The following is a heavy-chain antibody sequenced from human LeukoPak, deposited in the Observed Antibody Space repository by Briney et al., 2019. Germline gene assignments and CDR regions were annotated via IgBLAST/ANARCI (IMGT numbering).Heavy chain of an antibody. D-gene: IGHD4-17*01. V-gene: IGHV3-20*04. CDR2: INWNGGST. CDR3: ARESHSMTTVTNPFRPPGYSYYMDV. J-gene: IGHJ6*03. CDR1: GFTFDDYG. Sequence: PGGSLRLSCATSGFTFDDYGMSWVRQAPGKGLQWVSDINWNGGSTNYADSVKGRFTISRDNAKNSLYLQMNSLRAEDTALYYCARESHSMTTVTNPFRPPGYSYYMDVWGKGTTVTVSS.